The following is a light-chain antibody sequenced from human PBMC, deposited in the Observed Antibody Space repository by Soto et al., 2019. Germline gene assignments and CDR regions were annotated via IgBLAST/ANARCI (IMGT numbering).Light chain of an antibody. CDR3: SSYAGNNYLV. Sequence: QPALSQPASVSGSRGQSITISCTGTSSNVGRYNFVSWYRQYPGKAPELIIYEVSQRPSTFFNRFSGSKSGNTASLTISGLQSDDEADYYCSSYAGNNYLVFGGGKKVTVL. CDR1: SSNVGRYNF. J-gene: IGLJ6*01. V-gene: IGLV2-23*02. CDR2: EVS.